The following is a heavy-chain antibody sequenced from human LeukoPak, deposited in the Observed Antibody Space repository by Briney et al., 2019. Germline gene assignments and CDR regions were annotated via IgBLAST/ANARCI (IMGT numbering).Heavy chain of an antibody. Sequence: SVKVTCTSAVYTFTSYYMHWVRQAPGQGLEWMGIINPSGGSTSYAQKFQGRVTMTRAMSTSTVYMELSSLRSEATAVYYCARVSELGFDYWGQGTLVSASS. D-gene: IGHD1-26*01. CDR1: VYTFTSYY. CDR3: ARVSELGFDY. V-gene: IGHV1-46*01. J-gene: IGHJ4*02. CDR2: INPSGGST.